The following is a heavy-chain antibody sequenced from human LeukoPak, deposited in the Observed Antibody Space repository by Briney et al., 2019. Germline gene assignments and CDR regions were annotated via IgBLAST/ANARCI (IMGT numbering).Heavy chain of an antibody. D-gene: IGHD3-10*01. CDR3: ARGFYGDVRYFDL. CDR2: IIPIFGTA. V-gene: IGHV1-69*13. Sequence: GASVKVSCTASGGTFSSYAISWVRQAPGQGLEWMGGIIPIFGTANYAQKFQGRVTITADESTSTAYMELSSLRSEDTAVYYCARGFYGDVRYFDLWGRGTLVTVSS. J-gene: IGHJ2*01. CDR1: GGTFSSYA.